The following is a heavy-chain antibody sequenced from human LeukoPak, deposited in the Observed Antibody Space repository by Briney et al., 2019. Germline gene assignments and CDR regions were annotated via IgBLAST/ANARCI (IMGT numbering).Heavy chain of an antibody. D-gene: IGHD5-12*01. CDR2: ISSSSSYI. CDR3: ARGRGYSGYDTDY. J-gene: IGHJ4*02. Sequence: RGSLRLSCAASGFTFSRNSMNWVRQAPGKGLEWVSSISSSSSYIYYADSVEGRFSISRDNAKNSLYLQMNSLRAEDSAVYYCARGRGYSGYDTDYWGQGTLVTVSS. CDR1: GFTFSRNS. V-gene: IGHV3-21*06.